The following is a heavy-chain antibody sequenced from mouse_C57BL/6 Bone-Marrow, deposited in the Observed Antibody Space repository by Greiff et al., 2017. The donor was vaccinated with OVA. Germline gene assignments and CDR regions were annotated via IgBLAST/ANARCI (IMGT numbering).Heavy chain of an antibody. Sequence: VKLVESGAELVRPGTSVKVSCKASGYAFTNYLIAWVKQRPGQGLEWIGVINPGSGGTNYNEKFKGKATLTADKSSSTAYMQLSSLTSEDSAVYFCARRDTTVVAHWYFDVWGTGTTVTVSS. D-gene: IGHD1-1*01. V-gene: IGHV1-54*01. J-gene: IGHJ1*03. CDR2: INPGSGGT. CDR1: GYAFTNYL. CDR3: ARRDTTVVAHWYFDV.